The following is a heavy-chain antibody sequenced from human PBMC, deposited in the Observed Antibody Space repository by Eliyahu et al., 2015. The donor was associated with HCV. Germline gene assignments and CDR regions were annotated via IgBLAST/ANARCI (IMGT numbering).Heavy chain of an antibody. CDR2: ISASGNT. J-gene: IGHJ4*02. CDR1: GFXXSNYA. Sequence: EAQLLDSGGGLVQPGGSLRLXCAASGFXXSNYAMSXXRQXPGKGLEWVSAISASGNTYYTDSVRGRFTISRDNSKNTLNLQMNSLRAEDTAVYYCAKTVGHDCWGQGTLVTVPS. V-gene: IGHV3-23*01. CDR3: AKTVGHDC. D-gene: IGHD4-11*01.